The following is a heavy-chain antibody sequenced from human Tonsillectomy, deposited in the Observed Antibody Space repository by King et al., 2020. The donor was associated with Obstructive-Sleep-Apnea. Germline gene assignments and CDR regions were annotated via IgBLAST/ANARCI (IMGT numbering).Heavy chain of an antibody. CDR2: ISAYNGNT. D-gene: IGHD3-22*01. V-gene: IGHV1-18*04. CDR1: GYTFSSYG. CDR3: AREYPRLYYYDSSGYYYELPCFDY. Sequence: HVQLVESGAEVKKPGASVKVSCKASGYTFSSYGISWVRQAPGQGLEWMGWISAYNGNTNYAQKLQGRVTMTTDTSTRTAYMELRSLRSDDTAVYYCAREYPRLYYYDSSGYYYELPCFDYWGQGTLVTVSS. J-gene: IGHJ4*02.